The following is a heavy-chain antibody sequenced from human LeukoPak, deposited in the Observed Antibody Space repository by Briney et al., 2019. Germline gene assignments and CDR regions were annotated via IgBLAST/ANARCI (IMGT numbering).Heavy chain of an antibody. D-gene: IGHD1-7*01. Sequence: PSETLSLTCAVYGGSFSGYYWSWIRQPPGKGLEWIGEINDSGSTNYNPSLRSRLTISLDTSKNQFSLTLSSVTAADTAVYYCARANWNYPLYYFDYWGQGTLVTVSS. CDR2: INDSGST. CDR1: GGSFSGYY. J-gene: IGHJ4*02. V-gene: IGHV4-34*01. CDR3: ARANWNYPLYYFDY.